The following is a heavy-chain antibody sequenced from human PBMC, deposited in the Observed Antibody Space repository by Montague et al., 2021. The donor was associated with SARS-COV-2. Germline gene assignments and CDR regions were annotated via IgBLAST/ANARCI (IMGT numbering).Heavy chain of an antibody. CDR2: VYYTGST. CDR1: DDPISRAGYF. V-gene: IGHV4-31*03. J-gene: IGHJ4*02. D-gene: IGHD5-18*01. CDR3: ARDRYGHFDY. Sequence: TLSLTCSVSDDPISRAGYFWTWIRHHPTEGLEWIGYVYYTGSTDYNPSLKSRVSMSIDTSRNQFSLKMSSVTAAETAVYYCARDRYGHFDYWGQGTLVTVSS.